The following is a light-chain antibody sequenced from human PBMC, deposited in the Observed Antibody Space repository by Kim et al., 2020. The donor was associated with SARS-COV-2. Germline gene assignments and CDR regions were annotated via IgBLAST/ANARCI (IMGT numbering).Light chain of an antibody. CDR2: GAS. CDR1: QSILYSSNNKNY. J-gene: IGKJ2*01. V-gene: IGKV4-1*01. Sequence: RATINCKSSQSILYSSNNKNYLAWYQQKPGQPPKLLIYGASTRESGVPDRFSGSGSGTDFTLTISSLQAEDVAVYYRQQYYGSPYTFGQGTKLEI. CDR3: QQYYGSPYT.